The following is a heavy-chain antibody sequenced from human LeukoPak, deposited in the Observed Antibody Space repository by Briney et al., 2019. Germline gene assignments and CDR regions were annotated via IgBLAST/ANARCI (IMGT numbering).Heavy chain of an antibody. CDR1: GFTFSSYA. CDR2: ISGSGGST. V-gene: IGHV3-23*01. J-gene: IGHJ4*02. CDR3: AKLHDMLLWFGEYFSDY. Sequence: GGSLRLSCAASGFTFSSYAMSWVRQAPGKGLEWVSAISGSGGSTYYADSVKGRFTISRDNSKNTLYLQMNSLRAEDTAVYYCAKLHDMLLWFGEYFSDYWGQGTLVTVSS. D-gene: IGHD3-10*01.